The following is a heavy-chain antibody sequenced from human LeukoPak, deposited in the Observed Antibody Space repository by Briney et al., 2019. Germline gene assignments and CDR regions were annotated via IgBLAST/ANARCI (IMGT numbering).Heavy chain of an antibody. CDR3: AREAAHLRFLEWLSYFDY. Sequence: ASVKVSCKASGYTFTSYGISWVRQAPGQGLEWMGGIIPIFGTANYAQKFQGRVTITADESTSTAYMELSSLRSEDTAVYYCAREAAHLRFLEWLSYFDYWGQGTLVTVSS. CDR1: GYTFTSYG. V-gene: IGHV1-69*13. D-gene: IGHD3-3*01. J-gene: IGHJ4*02. CDR2: IIPIFGTA.